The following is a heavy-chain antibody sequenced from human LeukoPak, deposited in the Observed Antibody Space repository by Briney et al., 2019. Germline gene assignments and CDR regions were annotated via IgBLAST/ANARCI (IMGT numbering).Heavy chain of an antibody. J-gene: IGHJ6*04. CDR2: ISSSGSTI. Sequence: GGSLRLSCAASGFTFSSYEMNWVRQAPGKGLEWVAYISSSGSTIYYADSVKGRFTITRDNAKNSLYLQMNSLRAEDTAVYYCAELGITMIGGVWGKGTTVTSSS. V-gene: IGHV3-48*03. D-gene: IGHD3-10*02. CDR3: AELGITMIGGV. CDR1: GFTFSSYE.